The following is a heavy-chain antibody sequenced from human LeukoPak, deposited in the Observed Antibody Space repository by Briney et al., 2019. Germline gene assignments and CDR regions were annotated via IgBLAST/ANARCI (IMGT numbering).Heavy chain of an antibody. Sequence: GASVKVSCKASGYTFTNSFIHWVRQAPGQGLEWMGKINPTGSSTTYAPKFQGRVIMTRDTSTSTVYKELSSLRSEDTAVYYCAREAWVGGDFEWGQGTLVTVSS. CDR1: GYTFTNSF. V-gene: IGHV1-46*01. CDR2: INPTGSST. CDR3: AREAWVGGDFE. J-gene: IGHJ4*02. D-gene: IGHD2-21*02.